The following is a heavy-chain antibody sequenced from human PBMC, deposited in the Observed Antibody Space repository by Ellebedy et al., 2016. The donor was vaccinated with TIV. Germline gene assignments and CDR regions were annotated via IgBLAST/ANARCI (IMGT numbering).Heavy chain of an antibody. J-gene: IGHJ4*02. CDR2: IRGDGDRI. Sequence: PGGSLRLSCAASGFTFDDHAIHWVRQAPGKGLEWVSLIRGDGDRIYYADSVRGRFTISRDNSRNSLYLQMNSLRTEDTALYYCAKDMGGYSYGFDYWGQGTLVTVSS. CDR3: AKDMGGYSYGFDY. V-gene: IGHV3-43*02. D-gene: IGHD5-18*01. CDR1: GFTFDDHA.